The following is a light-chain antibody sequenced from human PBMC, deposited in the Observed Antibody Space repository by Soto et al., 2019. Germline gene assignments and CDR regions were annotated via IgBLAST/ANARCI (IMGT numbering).Light chain of an antibody. Sequence: DIQMTQSPSSLSASVGDRVTITGRASQTINNFLNWYQQKPGKAPNLLIHGASTLQSGVPSRFTGSGSGTYFTLTISSLQPEDFATYYCQQHFHTPPAFGQGTRLEIK. CDR1: QTINNF. CDR3: QQHFHTPPA. CDR2: GAS. J-gene: IGKJ5*01. V-gene: IGKV1-39*01.